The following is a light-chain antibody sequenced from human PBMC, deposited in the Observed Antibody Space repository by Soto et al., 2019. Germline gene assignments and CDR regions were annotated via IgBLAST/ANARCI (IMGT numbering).Light chain of an antibody. V-gene: IGKV1-39*01. CDR1: QRITTY. Sequence: IQMTQSPSSLSASVGDRVTITCRASQRITTYLNWYQQKPGEAPKLLISTSGTLQRGVPSRFSGSGSGTDFPPTISALPPEDVATYCWQHTYRTPYTFGQGTKLEIK. J-gene: IGKJ2*01. CDR3: QHTYRTPYT. CDR2: TSG.